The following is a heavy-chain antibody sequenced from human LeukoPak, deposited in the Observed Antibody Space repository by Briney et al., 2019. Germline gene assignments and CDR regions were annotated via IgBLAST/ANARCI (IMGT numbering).Heavy chain of an antibody. V-gene: IGHV3-48*02. CDR1: GFTFSSYS. D-gene: IGHD3-9*01. CDR2: ISSSSSTI. J-gene: IGHJ3*02. Sequence: GGSLRLSCAASGFTFSSYSMNGVRQAPGKGLEWVSYISSSSSTIYYADSVKGRFTISRDNAKNSLYLQMNSLRDEDTAVYYCARDPYYDILTGYFPNAFDIWGQGTMVTVSS. CDR3: ARDPYYDILTGYFPNAFDI.